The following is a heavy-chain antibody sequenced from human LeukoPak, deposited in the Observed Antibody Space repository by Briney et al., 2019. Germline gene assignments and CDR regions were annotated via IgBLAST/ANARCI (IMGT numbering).Heavy chain of an antibody. D-gene: IGHD4-17*01. CDR1: GYTFTSYG. CDR3: AWSTVTTNYFDY. Sequence: GASVKVSCKASGYTFTSYGISWVRQAPGQGLEWMGRINPNSGGTNYAQKFQGRVTMTRDTSISTAYMELSRLRSDDTAVYYCAWSTVTTNYFDYWGQGTLVTVSS. CDR2: INPNSGGT. V-gene: IGHV1-2*06. J-gene: IGHJ4*02.